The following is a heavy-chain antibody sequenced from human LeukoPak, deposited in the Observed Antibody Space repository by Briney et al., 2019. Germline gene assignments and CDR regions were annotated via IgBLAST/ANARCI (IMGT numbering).Heavy chain of an antibody. Sequence: GGSLRLSCAASGFTFSDYYMSWIRQAPGKGLEWVSYISSSGSTIYYADSVKGRFTISRDNAKNSLYLQMNSLRAEDTAVYYRARDSRYSSTTDYWGQGTLVTVSS. CDR2: ISSSGSTI. CDR1: GFTFSDYY. V-gene: IGHV3-11*04. CDR3: ARDSRYSSTTDY. J-gene: IGHJ4*02. D-gene: IGHD6-13*01.